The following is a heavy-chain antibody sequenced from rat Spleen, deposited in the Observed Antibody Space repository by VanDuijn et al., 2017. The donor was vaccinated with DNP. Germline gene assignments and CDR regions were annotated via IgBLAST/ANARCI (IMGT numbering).Heavy chain of an antibody. Sequence: EVQLQESGPGLVKPSQSLSLTCSVTGYSITTNHWGWVRKFPDNKMEWIGLISYSGSTGYNPSLNSRISITRDTSQNQFFLQLNSVTTEDTAADYWARWGYNSGDWFAYWGQGTLVTVSS. CDR3: ARWGYNSGDWFAY. CDR2: ISYSGST. J-gene: IGHJ3*01. D-gene: IGHD4-3*01. V-gene: IGHV3-1*01. CDR1: GYSITTNH.